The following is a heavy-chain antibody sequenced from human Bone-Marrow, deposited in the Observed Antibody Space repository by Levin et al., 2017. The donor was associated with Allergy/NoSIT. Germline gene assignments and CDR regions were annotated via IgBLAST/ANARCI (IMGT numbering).Heavy chain of an antibody. Sequence: LSLTCAASGFTFSSYWMHWVRQVPGKGLVWVSRMNSDGSSTSYADSVKGRFTISRDNAKNTLYLQMNSLRAEDTAVYYCARWGGVGATSRFDYWGQGTLVTVSS. J-gene: IGHJ4*02. CDR1: GFTFSSYW. D-gene: IGHD1-26*01. V-gene: IGHV3-74*01. CDR3: ARWGGVGATSRFDY. CDR2: MNSDGSST.